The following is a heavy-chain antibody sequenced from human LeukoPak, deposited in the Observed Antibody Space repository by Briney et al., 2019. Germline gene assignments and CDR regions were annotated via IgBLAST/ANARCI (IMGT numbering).Heavy chain of an antibody. V-gene: IGHV3-30-3*01. Sequence: GGSLRLSCAASGFTFRNYVIHWVRQAPGKGLEWVAVTSSDLNVKLYADSVKGRFTISRDNSRSTLYLQMNSLRPEDTAIYYCARAMHSWGQGTLVTVSS. CDR3: ARAMHS. CDR1: GFTFRNYV. CDR2: TSSDLNVK. J-gene: IGHJ4*02.